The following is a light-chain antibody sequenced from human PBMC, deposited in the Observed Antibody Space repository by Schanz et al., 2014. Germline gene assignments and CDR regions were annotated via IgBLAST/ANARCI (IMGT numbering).Light chain of an antibody. CDR1: NIGSKT. CDR3: QVWDRSTDHPV. J-gene: IGLJ2*01. V-gene: IGLV3-21*03. Sequence: SSELTQPPSVSVAPGKTARITCGGPNIGSKTVHWYQQQPGQSPVLVVYDDSDRPSGIPERFSGSNSGNTATLTISRVEAGDEADYYCQVWDRSTDHPVFGGGTKVTVL. CDR2: DDS.